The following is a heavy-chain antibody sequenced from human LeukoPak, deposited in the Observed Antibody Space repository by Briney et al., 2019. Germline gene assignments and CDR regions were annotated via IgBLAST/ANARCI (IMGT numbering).Heavy chain of an antibody. Sequence: GGSLRLSCAASGFTFSNDAMNWVRQAPGKGLEWVSSLSSGGTGAYYADSVKGRFTISRDDSKSTLYLQMNSLRVEDTAVYFCAKAASGSYRPDYWGQGTLVTVSS. CDR3: AKAASGSYRPDY. CDR1: GFTFSNDA. J-gene: IGHJ4*02. D-gene: IGHD3-22*01. V-gene: IGHV3-23*01. CDR2: LSSGGTGA.